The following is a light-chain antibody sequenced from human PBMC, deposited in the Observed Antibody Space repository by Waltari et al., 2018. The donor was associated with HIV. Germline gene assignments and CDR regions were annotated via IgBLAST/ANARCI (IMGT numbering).Light chain of an antibody. Sequence: DIVMTQSPDSLAVSLGERATIDCKSSQSVLYRSNNKNYLAWYQQRPGQSPRMIIYWSSTREAGVPDRFSGSGSGTDFNLTISSLQAEDVAVYYCQQYFTTPWTFGQGTKVEIK. J-gene: IGKJ1*01. CDR3: QQYFTTPWT. CDR2: WSS. CDR1: QSVLYRSNNKNY. V-gene: IGKV4-1*01.